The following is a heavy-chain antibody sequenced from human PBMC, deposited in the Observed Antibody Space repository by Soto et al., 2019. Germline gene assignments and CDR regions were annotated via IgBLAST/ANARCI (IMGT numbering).Heavy chain of an antibody. V-gene: IGHV4-39*01. D-gene: IGHD2-15*01. CDR3: ARGGGSTFTWFDP. J-gene: IGHJ5*02. Sequence: QLQLQESGPGLVKPSETLSLTCTVSGGSISSFNYFWGWIRQPPGKGLEWIGSLYYSGNTYHNPSLQSRVTISVDTSKKQCTLTLRSVTAADTAVDYCARGGGSTFTWFDPWGQGTLVTVSP. CDR2: LYYSGNT. CDR1: GGSISSFNYF.